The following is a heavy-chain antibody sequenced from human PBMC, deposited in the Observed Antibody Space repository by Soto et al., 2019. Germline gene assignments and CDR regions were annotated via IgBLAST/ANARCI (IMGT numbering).Heavy chain of an antibody. CDR1: GFTFSDYY. J-gene: IGHJ4*02. D-gene: IGHD3-22*01. Sequence: QVQLVESGGGLVKTSGSLRIACAASGFTFSDYYMSWVRQAPGKGLEWVSYISSSGNTIYYADSVKGRFTISRDNAKNSVYLQMNSLSAEDPALYFCAKMSIENYYDPVCSWGRGTLVTVSS. V-gene: IGHV3-11*01. CDR2: ISSSGNTI. CDR3: AKMSIENYYDPVCS.